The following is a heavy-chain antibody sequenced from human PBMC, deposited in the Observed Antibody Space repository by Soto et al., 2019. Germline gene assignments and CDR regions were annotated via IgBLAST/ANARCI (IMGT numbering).Heavy chain of an antibody. Sequence: PGESLKIACKGSGYSFTSYWIGWVRQMPGKGLEWMGIIYPGDSDTRYSPSFQGQVTISADKSISTAYLQWSSLKASDTAMYYCARLDAPGTIVVLPAAPWGWFDPWGQGTLVTVSS. J-gene: IGHJ5*02. CDR2: IYPGDSDT. CDR3: ARLDAPGTIVVLPAAPWGWFDP. D-gene: IGHD2-2*01. V-gene: IGHV5-51*01. CDR1: GYSFTSYW.